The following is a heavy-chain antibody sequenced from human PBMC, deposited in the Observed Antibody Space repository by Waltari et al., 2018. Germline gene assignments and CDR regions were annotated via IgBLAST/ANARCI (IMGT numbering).Heavy chain of an antibody. CDR3: ARVWAVAGRFDY. V-gene: IGHV4-38-2*01. CDR2: IYHSGRT. CDR1: GYSISSGYY. D-gene: IGHD6-19*01. Sequence: QVQLQESGPGLVKPSETLSLTCAVSGYSISSGYYWGWIRQPPGKGLEWIGSIYHSGRTYHNPSLKSRVTISVDTSKSQFSLKLSSVTAADTAVYYCARVWAVAGRFDYWGQGTLVTVSS. J-gene: IGHJ4*02.